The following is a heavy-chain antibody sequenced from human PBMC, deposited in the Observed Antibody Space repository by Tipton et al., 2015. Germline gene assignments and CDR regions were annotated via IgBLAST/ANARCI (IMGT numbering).Heavy chain of an antibody. V-gene: IGHV3-48*02. CDR2: ISQYSTAF. CDR3: ATHVRGPKRVGLVSGTIYHYSAMDI. J-gene: IGHJ6*02. Sequence: GSLRLSCAASGFSFSDFSMNWVRQSPGKGLEWVSYISQYSTAFYYADSVKGRFTISRDNADDTVSLQMNSLRDDDTAVYYCATHVRGPKRVGLVSGTIYHYSAMDIWGQGTTVTVSS. D-gene: IGHD3/OR15-3a*01. CDR1: GFSFSDFS.